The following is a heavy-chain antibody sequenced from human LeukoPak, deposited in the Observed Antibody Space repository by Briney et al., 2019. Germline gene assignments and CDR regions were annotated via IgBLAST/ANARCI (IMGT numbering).Heavy chain of an antibody. CDR1: GFTFSSYS. CDR2: VGSSGATM. CDR3: ARDSTGWWFDC. V-gene: IGHV3-48*01. D-gene: IGHD6-19*01. J-gene: IGHJ4*02. Sequence: GGSLRLSCAASGFTFSSYSMNWVRQAPGKGLEWVSYVGSSGATMFYADSVKGRFSVSRDNAKNSLYLQMNNLRADDTAVYYCARDSTGWWFDCWGQGTLVTVSS.